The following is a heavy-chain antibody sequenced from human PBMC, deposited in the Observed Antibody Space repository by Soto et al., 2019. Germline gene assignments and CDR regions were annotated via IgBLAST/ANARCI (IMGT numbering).Heavy chain of an antibody. D-gene: IGHD2-21*02. CDR3: ARLEVVTAYFDY. CDR1: GGSISSSSYY. J-gene: IGHJ4*02. CDR2: IYYSGST. V-gene: IGHV4-39*01. Sequence: SETLSLTCTVSGGSISSSSYYWGWIRQPPGKGLEWIGSIYYSGSTYYNPSLKSRVTISVDTSKNQFSLKLSSVTAADTAVYYCARLEVVTAYFDYWGQGTLVTVSS.